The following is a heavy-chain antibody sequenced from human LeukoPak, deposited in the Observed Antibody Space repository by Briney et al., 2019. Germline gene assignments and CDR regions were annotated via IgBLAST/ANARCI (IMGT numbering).Heavy chain of an antibody. CDR3: ARDSGYFDWLLLGYYYYMDV. D-gene: IGHD3-9*01. V-gene: IGHV1-69*05. Sequence: SVKVSCKASGGTFSSYAISWVRQAPGQGLEWMGGIIPIFGTANYAQKLQGRVTMTTDTSTSTAYMELRSLRSDDTAVYYCARDSGYFDWLLLGYYYYMDVWGKGTTVTISS. CDR1: GGTFSSYA. J-gene: IGHJ6*03. CDR2: IIPIFGTA.